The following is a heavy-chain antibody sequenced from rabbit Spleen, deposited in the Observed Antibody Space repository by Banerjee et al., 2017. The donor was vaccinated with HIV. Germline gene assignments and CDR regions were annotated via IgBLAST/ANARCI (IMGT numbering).Heavy chain of an antibody. CDR1: GFSFSSSYY. D-gene: IGHD1-1*01. CDR2: IYTGGSGST. Sequence: QSLEESGGGLVQPEGSVTLTCTASGFSFSSSYYMCWVRQAPGKGLEWIGCIYTGGSGSTAYASWAKGRFTVSKTSSTTVTLQMTSLTAADTATYVCARDLVAVIGWNFNLWGPGTLVTVS. J-gene: IGHJ4*01. V-gene: IGHV1S40*01. CDR3: ARDLVAVIGWNFNL.